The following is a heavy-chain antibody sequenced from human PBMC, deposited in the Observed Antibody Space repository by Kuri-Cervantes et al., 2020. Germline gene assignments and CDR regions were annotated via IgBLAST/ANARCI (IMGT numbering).Heavy chain of an antibody. J-gene: IGHJ4*02. D-gene: IGHD3-3*01. CDR3: ARGEDLLRFLECYQN. V-gene: IGHV3-33*01. Sequence: GGSLRLSCAASGFTFSSYGMHWVRQAPGKGLEWVAVIWYDGSNKYYADSVKGRFTISRDNSKNTLYLQMNSLRSEDTAVYYCARGEDLLRFLECYQNWGQGTLVTVSS. CDR1: GFTFSSYG. CDR2: IWYDGSNK.